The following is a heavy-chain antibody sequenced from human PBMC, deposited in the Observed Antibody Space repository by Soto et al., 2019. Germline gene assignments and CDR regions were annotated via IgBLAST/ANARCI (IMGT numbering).Heavy chain of an antibody. CDR3: ARTYGTGSLNWFGP. J-gene: IGHJ5*02. CDR1: GFIFSSYD. Sequence: EVQLVESGGGLVQPGGSLRLSCAASGFIFSSYDMNWVRQAPGKGLEWVSYISSGRGNILYADSVKGRFTISRDNAKNSLYLQMNSLRAEDTAVYYCARTYGTGSLNWFGPWGQGTLVTVSS. V-gene: IGHV3-48*04. D-gene: IGHD3-10*01. CDR2: ISSGRGNI.